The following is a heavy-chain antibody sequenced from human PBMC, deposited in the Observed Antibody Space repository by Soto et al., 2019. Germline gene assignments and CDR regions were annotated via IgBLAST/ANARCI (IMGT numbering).Heavy chain of an antibody. Sequence: QVQLVQSGAEVKKPGSSVKVSCKASGGTFSSYTISWVRQAPGQGLEWMGRIIPILGIANYAQKFQGRVTITADKSTSTAYMELSSLGSEDTAVYYCARGAVGGSLDYWGQGTLVTVSS. J-gene: IGHJ4*02. V-gene: IGHV1-69*02. CDR3: ARGAVGGSLDY. CDR2: IIPILGIA. D-gene: IGHD2-15*01. CDR1: GGTFSSYT.